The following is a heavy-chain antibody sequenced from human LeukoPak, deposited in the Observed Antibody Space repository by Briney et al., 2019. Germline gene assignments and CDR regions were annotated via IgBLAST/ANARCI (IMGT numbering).Heavy chain of an antibody. CDR3: AKAKYQLPHDY. D-gene: IGHD2-2*01. CDR1: GFTFSDHG. J-gene: IGHJ4*02. Sequence: GGSLRLSCAASGFTFSDHGFHWVRQAPGKGLEWVAFIRYDGSNTYYVASVKGRFTISRDNSKNTLYLQMNSLRTEDTAVYYCAKAKYQLPHDYWGQGTLVTVSS. V-gene: IGHV3-30*02. CDR2: IRYDGSNT.